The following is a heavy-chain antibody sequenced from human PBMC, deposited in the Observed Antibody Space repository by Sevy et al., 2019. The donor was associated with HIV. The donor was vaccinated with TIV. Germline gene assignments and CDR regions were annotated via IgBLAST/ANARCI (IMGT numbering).Heavy chain of an antibody. J-gene: IGHJ4*02. CDR1: GFTFDDYA. D-gene: IGHD6-19*01. CDR3: TRAGYSSGWYPGYDY. Sequence: GGSLRLSCTASGFTFDDYAMSWFRQAPGKGLEWVGFIRSNAYVGTSEYAASVKDRFSISRDDSKSIAYLQMNSLKSGDTAVYYCTRAGYSSGWYPGYDYWGQGTLVTVSS. V-gene: IGHV3-49*03. CDR2: IRSNAYVGTS.